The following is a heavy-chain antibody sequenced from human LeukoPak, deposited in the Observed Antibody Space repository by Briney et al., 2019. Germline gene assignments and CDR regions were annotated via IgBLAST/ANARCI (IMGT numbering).Heavy chain of an antibody. D-gene: IGHD3-9*01. Sequence: GGSLRLSCAASGFTFSSYSMNWVRQAPGKGLEWLSYISSSSSTIYYADSVKGRFTISRDNAKNSLYLQMNSLRAEDTAVYYCARVTGYDILTGYYTPLPFDYWGQGTLVTVSS. CDR2: ISSSSSTI. J-gene: IGHJ4*02. V-gene: IGHV3-48*01. CDR1: GFTFSSYS. CDR3: ARVTGYDILTGYYTPLPFDY.